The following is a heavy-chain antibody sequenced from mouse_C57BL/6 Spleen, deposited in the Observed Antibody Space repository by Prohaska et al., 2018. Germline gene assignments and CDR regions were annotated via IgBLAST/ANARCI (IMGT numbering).Heavy chain of an antibody. CDR1: GFTFNTYA. J-gene: IGHJ2*01. CDR2: IRSKSSNYET. V-gene: IGHV10-3*01. CDR3: VRGGIVNFDY. Sequence: EVQLVESGGGLVQPKGSLKLSCAASGFTFNTYAMHWVRQAPGKGLEWVARIRSKSSNYETYYADSVKDIFTISRDDSQSMLYLQMNNLKTEETAMYYCVRGGIVNFDYWGQGTTLTVSS. D-gene: IGHD2-5*01.